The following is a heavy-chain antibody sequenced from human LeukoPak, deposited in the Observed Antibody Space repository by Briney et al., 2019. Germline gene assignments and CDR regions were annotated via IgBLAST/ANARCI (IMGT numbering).Heavy chain of an antibody. CDR2: IGSSGSTV. J-gene: IGHJ6*03. CDR3: TRVEETATTAAIIRKYSYYYYYMDV. CDR1: GFTFSAYE. V-gene: IGHV3-48*03. D-gene: IGHD4-11*01. Sequence: GGSLRLSCAASGFTFSAYEMNWVRQAPGKGLEWVSYIGSSGSTVYYADSVKGRFTIPRDNAKNSLYMQMGSLRAEDTAVYYCTRVEETATTAAIIRKYSYYYYYMDVWGKGNTVTVSS.